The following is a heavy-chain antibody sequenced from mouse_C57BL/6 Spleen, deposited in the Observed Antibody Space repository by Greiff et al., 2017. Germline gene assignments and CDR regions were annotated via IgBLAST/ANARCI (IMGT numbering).Heavy chain of an antibody. J-gene: IGHJ4*01. V-gene: IGHV1-85*01. Sequence: QVQLQQSGPELVKPGASVTLSCKASGYTFTSYDINWVKQRPGQGLEWIGWIYPRDGSTKYNEKFKGKATLTVDTSSRTAYMELHSLTSEDSSVYFCARNPRGLLLAMDYWGQGTSVTVSS. CDR2: IYPRDGST. D-gene: IGHD2-3*01. CDR1: GYTFTSYD. CDR3: ARNPRGLLLAMDY.